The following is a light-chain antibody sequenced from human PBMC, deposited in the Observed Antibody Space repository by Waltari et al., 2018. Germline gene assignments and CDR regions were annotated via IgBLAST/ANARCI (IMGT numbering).Light chain of an antibody. V-gene: IGLV2-14*03. CDR3: CLYASSYTPFFV. Sequence: QSALTQPASVSGSPGQSITISCIGTSSDIGGYNYVSWYQQHPGKAPKVMMYNVKNRPSGGSDRFSGSKSGNTASLTISGLQAEDEADYFCCLYASSYTPFFVFGTGTKLTVL. J-gene: IGLJ1*01. CDR2: NVK. CDR1: SSDIGGYNY.